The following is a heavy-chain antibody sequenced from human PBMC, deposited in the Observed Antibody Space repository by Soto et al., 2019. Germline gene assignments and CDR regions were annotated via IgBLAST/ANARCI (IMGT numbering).Heavy chain of an antibody. CDR2: ISDGVST. J-gene: IGHJ6*02. CDR3: AGYCSSYICHEDHYFALEV. D-gene: IGHD2-2*01. Sequence: XATLSLTVNVSGGSIYTYSWNWIRQSPGKGLAWIGYISDGVSTNYNPSLKSRVTISVDTSKKQVSLKLSSVSAADTARYFCAGYCSSYICHEDHYFALEVWGQGTTVTVSS. V-gene: IGHV4-59*01. CDR1: GGSIYTYS.